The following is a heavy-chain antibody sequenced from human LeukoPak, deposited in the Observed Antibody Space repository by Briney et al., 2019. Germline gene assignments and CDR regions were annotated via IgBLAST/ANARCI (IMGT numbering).Heavy chain of an antibody. CDR2: INPNTGAT. Sequence: ASVTVSCKASGYTFTGYFIHWVRQAPGQGREYMGWINPNTGATGYAQKFQGRVTMTRDTSISTTYLEMSGLTSDDTAVYYCARTSPGAPFDYWGQGTLVTVSS. V-gene: IGHV1-2*02. J-gene: IGHJ4*02. CDR1: GYTFTGYF. CDR3: ARTSPGAPFDY. D-gene: IGHD4/OR15-4a*01.